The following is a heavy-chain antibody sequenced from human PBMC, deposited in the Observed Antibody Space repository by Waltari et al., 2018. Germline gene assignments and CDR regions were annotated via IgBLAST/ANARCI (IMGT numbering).Heavy chain of an antibody. CDR3: ARGHPPHYANWFGP. CDR1: GGSISSYY. CDR2: IYTSGST. Sequence: QVQLQESGPGLVKPSETLSLTCTVSGGSISSYYWSWIRQPPGKGLEWIGYIYTSGSTNYNPSLKSRVTISVDTSKNQFSLKLSSVTAADTAVYYCARGHPPHYANWFGPWGQGTLVTVSS. D-gene: IGHD4-17*01. J-gene: IGHJ5*02. V-gene: IGHV4-4*09.